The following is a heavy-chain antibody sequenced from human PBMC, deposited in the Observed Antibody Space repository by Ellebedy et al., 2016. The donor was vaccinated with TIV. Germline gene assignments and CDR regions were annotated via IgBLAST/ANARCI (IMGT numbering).Heavy chain of an antibody. CDR1: GGSTRSYP. CDR2: ISYSGGT. CDR3: ARRQVHGLDV. J-gene: IGHJ6*02. V-gene: IGHV4-59*01. Sequence: SETLSPTCTVSGGSTRSYPWSWTRQPPGKGLEWTAYISYSGGTKYNPSLKSRVTISMDTSKNQFSLKLNSVTAADTAVYYCARRQVHGLDVWGQGTTVTVSS.